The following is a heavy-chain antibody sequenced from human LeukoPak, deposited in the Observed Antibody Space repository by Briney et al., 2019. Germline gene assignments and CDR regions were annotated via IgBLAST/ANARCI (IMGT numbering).Heavy chain of an antibody. CDR3: ARDPSSYSSSWYPL. J-gene: IGHJ4*02. Sequence: GGSLRLSCAASGFTFSSYSVNWVRQAPGKGLEWVSYISSSSSTIYYADSVKGRFTISRDNAKNSLYLQMNSLRAEDTAVYYCARDPSSYSSSWYPLWGQGTLVTVSS. D-gene: IGHD6-13*01. V-gene: IGHV3-48*01. CDR2: ISSSSSTI. CDR1: GFTFSSYS.